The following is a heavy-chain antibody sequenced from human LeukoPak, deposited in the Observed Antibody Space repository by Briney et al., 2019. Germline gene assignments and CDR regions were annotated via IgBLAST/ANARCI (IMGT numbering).Heavy chain of an antibody. CDR1: GFTFNNYA. J-gene: IGHJ4*02. V-gene: IGHV3-23*01. CDR3: ARPPDSSGV. D-gene: IGHD3-22*01. Sequence: GGSLRLSCAASGFTFNNYAMSWVRQAPGKGLEWVSVISGSGPTTYYADSVKGRFTISRDNSKNTLYLQMNSLRAEDTAVYYCARPPDSSGVWGQGTLVTVSS. CDR2: ISGSGPTT.